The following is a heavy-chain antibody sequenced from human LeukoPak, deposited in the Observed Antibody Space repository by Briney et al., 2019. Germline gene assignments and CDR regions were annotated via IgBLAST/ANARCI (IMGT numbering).Heavy chain of an antibody. D-gene: IGHD3-16*02. CDR1: GYTFTSYY. V-gene: IGHV1-46*01. Sequence: ASVKVSCKASGYTFTSYYMHWVRQAPGQGLEWMGIINPSGGSTSYAQKFQGRVTMTRDTSTSTVYMELSSLRSEDTAVYYCARDLSLYDYVWGSYRYTGSAFIYYYGMDVWGLGTTVTVSS. J-gene: IGHJ6*02. CDR3: ARDLSLYDYVWGSYRYTGSAFIYYYGMDV. CDR2: INPSGGST.